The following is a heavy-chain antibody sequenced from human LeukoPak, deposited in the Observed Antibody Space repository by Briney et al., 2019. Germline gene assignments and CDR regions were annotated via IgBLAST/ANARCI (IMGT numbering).Heavy chain of an antibody. D-gene: IGHD3-10*01. CDR2: INSDGSGT. V-gene: IGHV3-74*01. CDR1: EFTFSSYW. J-gene: IGHJ5*02. Sequence: GGSLRLSCAASEFTFSSYWMHWVRQAPGKGLVWVSRINSDGSGTSYADSVKGRFTISRDNSKNTLYLQMNSLRAEDTAVYYCAKDFRSSGWFDPWGQGTLVTVSS. CDR3: AKDFRSSGWFDP.